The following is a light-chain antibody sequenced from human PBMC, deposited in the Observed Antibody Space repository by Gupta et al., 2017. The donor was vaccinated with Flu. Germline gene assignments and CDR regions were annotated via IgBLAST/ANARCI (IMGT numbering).Light chain of an antibody. CDR2: SNN. Sequence: QSVLTQPPSAYGTPGQRVTISSSGSSSNIGSNTVNWYQQLPGTAPKLLIYSNNQRPSGVPDRFSGSKSGTSASLAISGLQSEDEADYYCAAWDDSLNGGVFGGGTKLTVL. CDR3: AAWDDSLNGGV. V-gene: IGLV1-44*01. CDR1: SSNIGSNT. J-gene: IGLJ3*02.